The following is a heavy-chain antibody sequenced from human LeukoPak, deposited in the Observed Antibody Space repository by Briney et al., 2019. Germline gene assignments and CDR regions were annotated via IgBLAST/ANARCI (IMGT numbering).Heavy chain of an antibody. J-gene: IGHJ3*02. D-gene: IGHD2-15*01. CDR2: ISAHNGNT. CDR3: ARERYCSGGSCYSGALDT. Sequence: ASVKVSCKASGYTFTSYAMNWVRQAPGQGLEWMGWISAHNGNTDYAQKFQGRVTMTTDTSTSTAYMELRSLRSDDRAVYYCARERYCSGGSCYSGALDTWGQGTMVTVSS. CDR1: GYTFTSYA. V-gene: IGHV1-18*01.